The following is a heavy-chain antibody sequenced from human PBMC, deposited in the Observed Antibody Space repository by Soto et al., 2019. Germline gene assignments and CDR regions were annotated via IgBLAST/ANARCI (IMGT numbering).Heavy chain of an antibody. CDR1: GFTFSSYT. Sequence: EVQLVDSGGGLVQPGGSLRLSCAASGFTFSSYTMNWVRQAPGKGQEWISYISSSSRTIYYAVSVKGRFTISRDNAQNSLYLQMTSLRDEDTAVYYCARVPTRALDYWGQGTLVTVSS. V-gene: IGHV3-48*02. CDR3: ARVPTRALDY. J-gene: IGHJ4*02. CDR2: ISSSSRTI. D-gene: IGHD1-26*01.